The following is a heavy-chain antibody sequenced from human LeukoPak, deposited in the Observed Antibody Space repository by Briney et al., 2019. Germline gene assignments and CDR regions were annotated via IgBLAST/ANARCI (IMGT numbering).Heavy chain of an antibody. Sequence: GGSLRLSCAASGFTFSSYAMSWVRQAPGKGLEWVSAISGSGGSTYYADSVRGRFTISRDNSKNTLYLQMNSLRAEDTAVYYCANIPSYSGRISPGRWGQGTLVTVSS. CDR1: GFTFSSYA. CDR2: ISGSGGST. V-gene: IGHV3-23*01. D-gene: IGHD1-26*01. J-gene: IGHJ4*02. CDR3: ANIPSYSGRISPGR.